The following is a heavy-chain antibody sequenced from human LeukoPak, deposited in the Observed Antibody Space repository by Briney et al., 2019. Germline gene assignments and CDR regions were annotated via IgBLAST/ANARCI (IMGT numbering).Heavy chain of an antibody. V-gene: IGHV1-18*01. J-gene: IGHJ4*02. Sequence: GASVKVSCKGNYYIFSNYGLSWVRQAPAQGLEWMGWISPYNDNKNHAQKLQGRVTMTTDTSTSTAYMELRSLRSDDTAVYYCARGSYYDSSGYYYFDYWGQGTLVTVSS. CDR3: ARGSYYDSSGYYYFDY. CDR1: YYIFSNYG. CDR2: ISPYNDNK. D-gene: IGHD3-22*01.